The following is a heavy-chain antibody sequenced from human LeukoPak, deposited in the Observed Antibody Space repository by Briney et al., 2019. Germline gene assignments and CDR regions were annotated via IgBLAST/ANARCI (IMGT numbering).Heavy chain of an antibody. V-gene: IGHV7-4-1*02. CDR3: ARAAPLDY. CDR1: GYTFTSYA. Sequence: GASVKVSCRASGYTFTSYAMNWVRQAPGQGLEWMGWINTNTGKPTYAQGFTGRFVFSLDSSVSTAYLQINSLNAEGTAVYYCARAAPLDYWGQGTLVTVSS. D-gene: IGHD6-6*01. CDR2: INTNTGKP. J-gene: IGHJ4*02.